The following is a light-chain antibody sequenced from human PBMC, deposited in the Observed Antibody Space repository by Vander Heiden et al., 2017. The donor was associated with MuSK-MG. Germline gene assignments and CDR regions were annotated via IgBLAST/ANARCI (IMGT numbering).Light chain of an antibody. Sequence: DIQMTQSPPSLSASVGDRVTITCRSSQYINNYLNWYQHSPGTAPKLLIYGASSLASGVPSRFIGDESGTDFTLTIRSLQPEDFAVYYCQQSDNTPWTFGQGTRV. J-gene: IGKJ1*01. CDR2: GAS. V-gene: IGKV1-39*01. CDR1: QYINNY. CDR3: QQSDNTPWT.